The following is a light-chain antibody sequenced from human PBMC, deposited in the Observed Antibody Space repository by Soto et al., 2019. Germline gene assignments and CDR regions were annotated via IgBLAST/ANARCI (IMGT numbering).Light chain of an antibody. J-gene: IGKJ4*01. CDR1: QSVSSNH. CDR3: QRYGSSPLT. CDR2: GAS. V-gene: IGKV3-20*01. Sequence: IVLPQSPGTLSLSPGERATLSCMASQSVSSNHLAWYQQKPGQAPRLLIYGASTRASGIPDRFSGSGSGTDFTLTISRLEPEDLAVYYCQRYGSSPLTFGGGSNVDI.